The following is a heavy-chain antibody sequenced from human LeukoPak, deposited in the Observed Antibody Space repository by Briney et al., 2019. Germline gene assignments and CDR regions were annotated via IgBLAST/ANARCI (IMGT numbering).Heavy chain of an antibody. V-gene: IGHV5-51*01. J-gene: IGHJ3*02. CDR1: GYSFTSYW. Sequence: GESLKISCKGSGYSFTSYWIGWVRQMPGKGLEWMGIIYPGDSDTRYSPSFQGQVTISADKSISTAYLQWSSLKASDTAMYYCARHSPPCYDSSGYYYVYAFDIWGQGTMVTVSS. CDR3: ARHSPPCYDSSGYYYVYAFDI. D-gene: IGHD3-22*01. CDR2: IYPGDSDT.